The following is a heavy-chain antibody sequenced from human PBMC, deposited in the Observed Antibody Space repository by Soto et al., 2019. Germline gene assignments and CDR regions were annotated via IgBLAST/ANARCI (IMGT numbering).Heavy chain of an antibody. CDR1: GSSVASYY. V-gene: IGHV4-59*02. Sequence: QVQLQESGPGLVKPSETLSLSCSVSGSSVASYYWSWIRRPPGKGLEWIAYVSDSGSANYNPSLKSRVSISVDTSKSQFSLNLNSVTAADTAVSYCASILRDNRGWYHHDYWGQGILVTVSS. CDR2: VSDSGSA. D-gene: IGHD6-19*01. CDR3: ASILRDNRGWYHHDY. J-gene: IGHJ4*02.